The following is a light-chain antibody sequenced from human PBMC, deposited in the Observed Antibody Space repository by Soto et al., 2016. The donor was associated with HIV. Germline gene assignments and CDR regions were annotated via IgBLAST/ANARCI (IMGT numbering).Light chain of an antibody. J-gene: IGKJ1*01. CDR1: RSISSW. Sequence: DIQMTQSPSTLSASVGDRVTITCRASRSISSWLAWSQQKPGKAPKLLIYKATILQSGVPSRFSGTGSGTEFTLTISSLQPDDFATYYCQQYETYWTFGQGTKVEIK. CDR3: QQYETYWT. V-gene: IGKV1-5*03. CDR2: KAT.